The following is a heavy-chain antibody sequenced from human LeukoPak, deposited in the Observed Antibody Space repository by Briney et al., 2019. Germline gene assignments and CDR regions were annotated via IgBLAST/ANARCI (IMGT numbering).Heavy chain of an antibody. CDR1: GYTFTSYA. V-gene: IGHV7-4-1*02. Sequence: ASVKVSCKASGYTFTSYAMNWVRQAPGQGLEWMGWINTNTGNPTYAQGFTGRFVFSLDTSVSTAYLQISSLKAEDTAVYYCARNGGLLWFGELWPGNYYYYMDVWGKGTTATVSS. CDR2: INTNTGNP. D-gene: IGHD3-10*01. CDR3: ARNGGLLWFGELWPGNYYYYMDV. J-gene: IGHJ6*03.